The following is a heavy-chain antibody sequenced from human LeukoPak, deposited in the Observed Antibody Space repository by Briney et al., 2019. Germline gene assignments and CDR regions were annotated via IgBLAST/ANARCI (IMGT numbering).Heavy chain of an antibody. CDR3: AKDLFVNAYYYDSSGYSALDY. CDR2: IRYDGSNK. D-gene: IGHD3-22*01. CDR1: GFTFSSYG. V-gene: IGHV3-30*02. Sequence: GGSLRLSCAASGFTFSSYGMHWVRQAPGKGLEWVAFIRYDGSNKYYADSVKGRFTISRDNSKNTLYLQMNSLRAEDTAVYYCAKDLFVNAYYYDSSGYSALDYWVQGTLVTVSS. J-gene: IGHJ4*02.